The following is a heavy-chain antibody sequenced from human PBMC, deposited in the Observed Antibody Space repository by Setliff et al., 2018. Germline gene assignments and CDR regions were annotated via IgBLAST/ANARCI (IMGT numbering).Heavy chain of an antibody. D-gene: IGHD6-6*01. V-gene: IGHV4-59*08. J-gene: IGHJ4*02. CDR1: GGSISSYY. CDR2: IYYSGST. CDR3: ARLGTGEQLVSKGGHYFDY. Sequence: PSETLSLTCTVSGGSISSYYWSWIRQPPGKRLEWIGYIYYSGSTNYNPSLESRVTISVDKSKNQFSLKLSSVTAADTAVYYCARLGTGEQLVSKGGHYFDYWGQGTLVTVSS.